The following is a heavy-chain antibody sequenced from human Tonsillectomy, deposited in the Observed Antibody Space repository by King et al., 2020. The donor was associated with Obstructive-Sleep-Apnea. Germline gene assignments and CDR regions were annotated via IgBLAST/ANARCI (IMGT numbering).Heavy chain of an antibody. D-gene: IGHD2-15*01. V-gene: IGHV1-2*04. CDR2: INPNRGGT. CDR3: ASAHFCGSGGKCYTGGRGKCMDY. Sequence: QLVQSGAEVKKPGASLKVSCEASGYTFTDYYIHWVRQAPGQGLEWVGWINPNRGGTNYAQTLQGWVTMTRDTSISTAYMEMSRLRAENTAVYYCASAHFCGSGGKCYTGGRGKCMDYWGQGTTVTVSS. J-gene: IGHJ6*02. CDR1: GYTFTDYY.